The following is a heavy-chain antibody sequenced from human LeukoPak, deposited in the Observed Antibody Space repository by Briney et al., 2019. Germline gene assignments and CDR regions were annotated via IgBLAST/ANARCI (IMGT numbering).Heavy chain of an antibody. CDR2: IKQSGSER. J-gene: IGHJ5*02. D-gene: IGHD6-13*01. Sequence: GGSLRLSCAASGFAFSSHYMTWVRQAPGKGLEWVATIKQSGSERYYVDSVKGRFTISRDDAKSSVYLQMNSLRADDTAVYYCARGQQMVLRFGPWGQGTLVTVSS. CDR3: ARGQQMVLRFGP. V-gene: IGHV3-7*01. CDR1: GFAFSSHY.